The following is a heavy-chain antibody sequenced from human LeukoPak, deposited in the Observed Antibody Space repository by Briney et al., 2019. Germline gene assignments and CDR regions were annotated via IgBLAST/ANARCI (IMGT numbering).Heavy chain of an antibody. D-gene: IGHD6-19*01. CDR1: GGSFSGYY. V-gene: IGHV4-34*01. J-gene: IGHJ4*02. CDR2: INHSGST. Sequence: SETLSLTCAVYGGSFSGYYWSSIRQPPGKGLEWIGEINHSGSTNYNPSLKSRVTISVDTSKNQFSLKLSSVTAADTAVYYCASRLLAGPFDYWGQGTLVTVSS. CDR3: ASRLLAGPFDY.